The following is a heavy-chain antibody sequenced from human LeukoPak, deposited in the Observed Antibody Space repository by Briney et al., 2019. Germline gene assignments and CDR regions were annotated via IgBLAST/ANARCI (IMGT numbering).Heavy chain of an antibody. CDR2: IYYSGST. D-gene: IGHD3-22*01. Sequence: SETLSLTCTVSGGSISSSSYYWGWIRQPPGKGLEWIGSIYYSGSTYYNPSLKSRVTISVDTSKNQFSLKLSPVTAADTAVYYCARRRISCDSSGYNYWGQGTLVTVSS. CDR1: GGSISSSSYY. J-gene: IGHJ4*02. V-gene: IGHV4-39*01. CDR3: ARRRISCDSSGYNY.